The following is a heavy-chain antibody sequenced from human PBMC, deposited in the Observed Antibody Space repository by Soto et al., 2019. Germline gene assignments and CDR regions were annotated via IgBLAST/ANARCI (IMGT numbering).Heavy chain of an antibody. Sequence: LTCAVSGGSISSSNWWSWVRQPPGKGLEWIGEIYHSGSTNYNPSLKSRVTISVDKSKNQFSLKLSSVTAADTAVYYCARYSIVLVPAAADYYYYYGMDVWGQGTTVTVSS. D-gene: IGHD2-2*01. CDR2: IYHSGST. J-gene: IGHJ6*02. CDR3: ARYSIVLVPAAADYYYYYGMDV. V-gene: IGHV4-4*02. CDR1: GGSISSSNW.